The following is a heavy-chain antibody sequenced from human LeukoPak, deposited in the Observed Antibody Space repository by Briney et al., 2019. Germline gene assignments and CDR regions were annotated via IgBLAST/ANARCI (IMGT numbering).Heavy chain of an antibody. CDR1: GYTFTNYY. CDR3: ARGSTVVTYYNAFDI. J-gene: IGHJ3*02. Sequence: GASVKVSCKASGYTFTNYYIHWVRQAPGQGLEWMGVINPSGGSTSYAQMFQGRVTMTRDRSTNTLYMELSSLRSEDMAVYYCARGSTVVTYYNAFDIWGQGTMVTVSS. V-gene: IGHV1-46*01. D-gene: IGHD4-23*01. CDR2: INPSGGST.